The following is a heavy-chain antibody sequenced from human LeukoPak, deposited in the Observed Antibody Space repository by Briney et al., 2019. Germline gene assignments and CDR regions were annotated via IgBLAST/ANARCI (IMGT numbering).Heavy chain of an antibody. CDR3: AREYSSSFGP. D-gene: IGHD6-13*01. CDR1: GYTFTSYY. J-gene: IGHJ5*02. Sequence: GASVKVSCKASGYTFTSYYMHWVRQAPGQGLEWMGIINPSGGSTSYAQKFQGRVTMTTDTSTSTAYMELRSLRSDDTAVYYCAREYSSSFGPWGQGTLVTVSS. CDR2: INPSGGST. V-gene: IGHV1-46*01.